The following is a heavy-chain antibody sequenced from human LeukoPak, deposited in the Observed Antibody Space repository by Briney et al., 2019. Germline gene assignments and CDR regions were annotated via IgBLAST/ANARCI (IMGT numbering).Heavy chain of an antibody. CDR1: GYTFTSYG. Sequence: ASVTVSCTASGYTFTSYGISWVRQAPGQGLEWMGWISAYNGNTNYAQKLQGRVTMATDTSTSTAYMELRSLRSDDTAVYYCARDSGGYCSSTSCYAYDYWGQGTLVTVSS. V-gene: IGHV1-18*04. D-gene: IGHD2-2*01. CDR2: ISAYNGNT. CDR3: ARDSGGYCSSTSCYAYDY. J-gene: IGHJ4*02.